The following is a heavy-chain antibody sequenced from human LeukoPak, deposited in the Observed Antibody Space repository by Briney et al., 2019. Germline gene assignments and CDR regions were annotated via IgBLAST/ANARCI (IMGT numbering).Heavy chain of an antibody. V-gene: IGHV4-59*08. D-gene: IGHD1-1*01. CDR2: IYYSGST. Sequence: RTSETLSLTCTVSGGSISSYYWSWIRQPPGKGLEWIGYIYYSGSTNYNPSLKSRVTISVDTSKNQFSLKLSSVTAADTAVYYCARYRPGYYFDYWGQGTLVTVSS. J-gene: IGHJ4*02. CDR1: GGSISSYY. CDR3: ARYRPGYYFDY.